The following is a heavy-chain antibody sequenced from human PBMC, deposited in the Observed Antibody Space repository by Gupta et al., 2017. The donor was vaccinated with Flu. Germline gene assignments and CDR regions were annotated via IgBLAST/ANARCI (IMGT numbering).Heavy chain of an antibody. V-gene: IGHV3-30*18. CDR1: GFIFSTYG. CDR2: ISYDGSNE. CDR3: AKGRDPVYGSGTYYSLGQYGMDV. D-gene: IGHD3-10*01. J-gene: IGHJ6*02. Sequence: QVQLVESGGGVVQPGKSLRLSCVTSGFIFSTYGMHWVRQAPGKGLEWAAVISYDGSNEYYADSVKGRFTISRDNSKNTLYLQMASLRPEDTARYYCAKGRDPVYGSGTYYSLGQYGMDVWGQGTTVSVS.